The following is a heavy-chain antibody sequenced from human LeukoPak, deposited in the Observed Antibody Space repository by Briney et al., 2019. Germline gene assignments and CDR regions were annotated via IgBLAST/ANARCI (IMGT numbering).Heavy chain of an antibody. CDR1: GFTFSSYW. Sequence: GGSLRLSCTASGFTFSSYWMSWVRQAPGKGLEWVANIKQDGSEKYYVDSVKGRFTISRDNAKNPLYLQMNSLRAEDTAVYYCARVDYDSSGYFPHYHYYYYMDVWGKGTTVTVSS. CDR2: IKQDGSEK. CDR3: ARVDYDSSGYFPHYHYYYYMDV. V-gene: IGHV3-7*04. J-gene: IGHJ6*03. D-gene: IGHD3-22*01.